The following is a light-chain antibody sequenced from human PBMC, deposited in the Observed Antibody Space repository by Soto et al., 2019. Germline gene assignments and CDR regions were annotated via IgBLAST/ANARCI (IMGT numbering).Light chain of an antibody. J-gene: IGKJ1*01. CDR2: GGT. CDR3: QQYNSWPRT. CDR1: QSLNSN. V-gene: IGKV3-15*01. Sequence: EVVMTQSPATLSVSPGEGATLSCRASQSLNSNLAWYQQKPGQAPRLFIYGGTTRATGIPARFSGSGSGTDFTLTISSLQSEDFAVYYCQQYNSWPRTFGQGTKVEI.